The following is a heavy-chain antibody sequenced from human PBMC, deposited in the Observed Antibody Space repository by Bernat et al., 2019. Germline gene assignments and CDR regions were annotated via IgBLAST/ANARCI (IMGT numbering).Heavy chain of an antibody. Sequence: QVQLVESGGGVVQPGRSLRLSCAASGFTFSSYAMHWVRQAPGKGLEWVAVISYDGSNKYYADSVKGRFTISRDNSKNTLYLQMNSLRAEDTAVYYCARDRGCCSGGSCYLSYYYYGMDVWGQGTTVTVSS. J-gene: IGHJ6*02. CDR2: ISYDGSNK. D-gene: IGHD2-15*01. V-gene: IGHV3-30-3*01. CDR3: ARDRGCCSGGSCYLSYYYYGMDV. CDR1: GFTFSSYA.